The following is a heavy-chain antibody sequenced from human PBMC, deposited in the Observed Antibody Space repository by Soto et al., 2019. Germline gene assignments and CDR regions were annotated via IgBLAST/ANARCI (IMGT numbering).Heavy chain of an antibody. Sequence: QVQLVQSGAEVKKPGSSVKVSCKASGGTFSSYAISWVRQAPGQGLEWMGGIIPIFGTANYAQKFQGRVTITAAESTSTAYMELSSLRSEDTAVYSCARDVRVATTPKGDYYYYYGMDVWGQGTTVTVSS. D-gene: IGHD5-12*01. J-gene: IGHJ6*02. V-gene: IGHV1-69*01. CDR1: GGTFSSYA. CDR2: IIPIFGTA. CDR3: ARDVRVATTPKGDYYYYYGMDV.